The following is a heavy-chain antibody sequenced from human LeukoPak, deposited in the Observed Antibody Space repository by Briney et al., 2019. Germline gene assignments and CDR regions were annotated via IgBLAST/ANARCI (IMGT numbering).Heavy chain of an antibody. D-gene: IGHD1-26*01. CDR1: RFTFSSYW. J-gene: IGHJ6*02. Sequence: GGSLRLSCAASRFTFSSYWMHWVRQAPGKGLVWVSRINNAGSSTNYADSVKGRFTISRDNAKNTLYLQMNSLRAEDTAVYYCARDWDTDGMDVWGQGTTVTVSS. V-gene: IGHV3-74*01. CDR2: INNAGSST. CDR3: ARDWDTDGMDV.